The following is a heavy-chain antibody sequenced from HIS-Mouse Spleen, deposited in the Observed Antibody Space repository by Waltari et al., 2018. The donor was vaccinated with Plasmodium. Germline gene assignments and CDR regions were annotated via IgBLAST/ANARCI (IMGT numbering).Heavy chain of an antibody. CDR3: ARGFKGGPATAIDY. D-gene: IGHD2-21*02. Sequence: QVQLQQWGAGLLKPSETLSLTCAVYGGSFRGYYWRWIGRPPGKGLECIGEINHSGSTNYNPSLKSRVTISVDTSKNQFVLKLSSVTAADTAVYYCARGFKGGPATAIDYWGQGTLVTVSS. J-gene: IGHJ4*02. V-gene: IGHV4-34*01. CDR1: GGSFRGYY. CDR2: INHSGST.